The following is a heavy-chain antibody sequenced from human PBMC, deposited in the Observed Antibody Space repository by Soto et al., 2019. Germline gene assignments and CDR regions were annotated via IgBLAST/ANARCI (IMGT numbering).Heavy chain of an antibody. CDR3: ARGPPLGY. CDR1: GGSISSGGYS. J-gene: IGHJ4*02. CDR2: IYHSVST. V-gene: IGHV4-30-2*01. Sequence: SETLSLTCAVSGGSISSGGYSWSWIRQPPGKGLECIGYIYHSVSTYYNPSLKSRVTISVDRSKNQFSLKLNSVTAADTAVYYCARGPPLGYWGQGTLVNVSS.